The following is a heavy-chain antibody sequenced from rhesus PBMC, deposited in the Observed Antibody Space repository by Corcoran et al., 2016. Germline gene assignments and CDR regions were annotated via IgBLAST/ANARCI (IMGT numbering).Heavy chain of an antibody. V-gene: IGHV4S2*01. Sequence: QVQLQESGPGLVKPSETLPLTCAVSGASISSNYWSWIRQAPGKGLEWIGRIYGSGGSTDCTPSLKGRFTISIGTSKNQFSLKLSSVTAADTAVYYCAASLSGTRGHSLDVWGRGVLVTVSS. CDR3: AASLSGTRGHSLDV. D-gene: IGHD1-1*01. J-gene: IGHJ5-2*02. CDR1: GASISSNY. CDR2: IYGSGGST.